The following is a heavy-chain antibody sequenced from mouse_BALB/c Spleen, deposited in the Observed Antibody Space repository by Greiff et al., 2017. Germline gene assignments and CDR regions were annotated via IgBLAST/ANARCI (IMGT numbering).Heavy chain of an antibody. D-gene: IGHD2-4*01. J-gene: IGHJ1*01. Sequence: QVQLKESGAELMKPGASVKISCKATGYTFSSYWIEWVKQRPGHGLEWIGEILPGSGSTNYNEKFKGKATFTADTSSNTAYMQLSSLTSEDSAVYYCARGYDYEGNWYFDVWGAGTTVTVSS. CDR3: ARGYDYEGNWYFDV. CDR2: ILPGSGST. V-gene: IGHV1-9*01. CDR1: GYTFSSYW.